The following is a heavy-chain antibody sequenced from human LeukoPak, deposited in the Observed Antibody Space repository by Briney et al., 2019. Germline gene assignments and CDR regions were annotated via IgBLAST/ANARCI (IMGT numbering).Heavy chain of an antibody. J-gene: IGHJ4*02. V-gene: IGHV4-39*07. CDR2: IYDSGST. CDR3: AKVTYDSSGYYFLY. Sequence: SETLSLTCTVSGGSIRSSYYYWGWIRQPPGKGLEWIGSIYDSGSTYYNPSLKSRVTISVDTSKNQFSLKLNSVTAADTAVYYCAKVTYDSSGYYFLYWGQGTLVTVSS. CDR1: GGSIRSSYYY. D-gene: IGHD3-22*01.